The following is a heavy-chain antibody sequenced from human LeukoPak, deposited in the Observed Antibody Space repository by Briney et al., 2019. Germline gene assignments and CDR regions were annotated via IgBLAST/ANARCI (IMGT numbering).Heavy chain of an antibody. D-gene: IGHD3-10*01. V-gene: IGHV3-23*01. CDR1: GFTFSSYA. J-gene: IGHJ4*02. Sequence: GGSLRLSCAASGFTFSSYAMSWVRQAPGKGLEWVSGISGSGGSIYYADSVKGRFTISRDNSKNTLYLQMNSLRAEDTAVYYCAKNSGSYPGYFDYWGQGTLVIVSS. CDR3: AKNSGSYPGYFDY. CDR2: ISGSGGSI.